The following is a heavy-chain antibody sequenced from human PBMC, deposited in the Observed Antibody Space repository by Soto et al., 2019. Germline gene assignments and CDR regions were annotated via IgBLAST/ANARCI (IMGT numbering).Heavy chain of an antibody. V-gene: IGHV4-31*03. D-gene: IGHD2-21*02. J-gene: IGHJ4*02. Sequence: PSETLSLTCTVSGGSISSGGYYWSWIRQHPGKGLEWIGYIYYSGSTYYNPSLKSRVTISVDTSKNQFSLKLSSVTAADTAVYYCVRSYCGGDCYSDFDYWGQGTLVTVSS. CDR2: IYYSGST. CDR3: VRSYCGGDCYSDFDY. CDR1: GGSISSGGYY.